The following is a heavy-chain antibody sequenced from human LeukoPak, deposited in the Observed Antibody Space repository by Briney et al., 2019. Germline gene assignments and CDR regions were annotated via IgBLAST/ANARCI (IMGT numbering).Heavy chain of an antibody. D-gene: IGHD6-13*01. CDR1: GFTFSDYY. CDR2: ISSSGSTI. J-gene: IGHJ4*02. V-gene: IGHV3-11*01. Sequence: GSLRLPCAASGFTFSDYYMSWIRQAPGKGLEWVSYISSSGSTIYYADSVKGRFTISRDNAKNSLYLRMNSLRAEDTAVYYCARRTPGNIVAALDYWGQGTLVTVSS. CDR3: ARRTPGNIVAALDY.